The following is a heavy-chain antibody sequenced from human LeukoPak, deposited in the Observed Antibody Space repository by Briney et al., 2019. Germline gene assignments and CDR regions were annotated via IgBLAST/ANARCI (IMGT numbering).Heavy chain of an antibody. CDR3: ARDRTREEDTAMVLE. CDR1: GGSIGSSSYY. Sequence: PSETLSLTCTVSGGSIGSSSYYWGWIRQPPGKGLEWIGCIYYTGSTYYNPSLKSRVTISVDTSKNQFSLKLSSVTAADTAVYYCARDRTREEDTAMVLEWGQGTLVTVSS. CDR2: IYYTGST. V-gene: IGHV4-39*02. D-gene: IGHD5-18*01. J-gene: IGHJ4*02.